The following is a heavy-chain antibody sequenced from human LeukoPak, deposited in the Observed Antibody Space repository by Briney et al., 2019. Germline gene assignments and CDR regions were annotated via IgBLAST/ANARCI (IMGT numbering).Heavy chain of an antibody. D-gene: IGHD2-2*01. V-gene: IGHV4-4*07. Sequence: SETLSLTCTVSGGSISSYYWSWIRQPAGKGLEWIGRIYTSGSTNYNPSLKSRVTMSVDTSKNQFSLKLRSVTAADKAVYYCARDLHCSSTSCYLPPHNWFDPWGQGTLVTVSS. CDR2: IYTSGST. CDR1: GGSISSYY. J-gene: IGHJ5*02. CDR3: ARDLHCSSTSCYLPPHNWFDP.